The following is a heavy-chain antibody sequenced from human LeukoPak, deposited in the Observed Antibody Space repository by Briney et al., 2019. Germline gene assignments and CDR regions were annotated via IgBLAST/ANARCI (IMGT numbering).Heavy chain of an antibody. CDR1: GFTFSSYA. CDR3: AKVSTIVGATPALFDY. D-gene: IGHD1-26*01. Sequence: GGSLRLSCAASGFTFSSYAMSWVRQAPGKGLEWVSAISGSGGSTYYADSVKGRFTISRDNSKNTLYLQMNSLRAEDTAVYYCAKVSTIVGATPALFDYWGQGTLVTVSS. CDR2: ISGSGGST. V-gene: IGHV3-23*01. J-gene: IGHJ4*02.